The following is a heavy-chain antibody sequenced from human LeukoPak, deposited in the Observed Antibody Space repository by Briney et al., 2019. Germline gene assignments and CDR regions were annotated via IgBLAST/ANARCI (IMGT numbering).Heavy chain of an antibody. J-gene: IGHJ4*02. D-gene: IGHD2-15*01. CDR3: ARSVVVVAATPELDY. CDR1: GYTFTSYA. V-gene: IGHV1-3*03. CDR2: INAGNGNT. Sequence: ASVKVSCKASGYTFTSYAMHWVRQAPGQRLEWMGWINAGNGNTKYSQEFQGRVTITADKSTSTAYMELSSLRSEDTAVYYCARSVVVVAATPELDYWGQGTLVTVSS.